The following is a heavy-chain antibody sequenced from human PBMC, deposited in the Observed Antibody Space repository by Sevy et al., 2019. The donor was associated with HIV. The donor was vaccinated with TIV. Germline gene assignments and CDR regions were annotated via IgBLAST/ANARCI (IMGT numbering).Heavy chain of an antibody. CDR2: ISGSGGST. J-gene: IGHJ4*02. Sequence: GGSLRLSCAASGFTFSSYAMSWVRQAPGKGLEWVSAISGSGGSTYYADSVKGRFTISRDNSKNTLYLQMNSLRAEDTAVNYCAKDDGPYYSSTSCFTFGGYYFDYWGQGTLVTVSS. D-gene: IGHD2-2*02. CDR3: AKDDGPYYSSTSCFTFGGYYFDY. V-gene: IGHV3-23*01. CDR1: GFTFSSYA.